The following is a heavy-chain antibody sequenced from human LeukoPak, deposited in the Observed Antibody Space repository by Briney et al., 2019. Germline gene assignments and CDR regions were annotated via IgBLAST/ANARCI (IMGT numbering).Heavy chain of an antibody. Sequence: GGSLRLSCAASGFTFSSYAMSWVRQAPGKGLEWVSAISGSGGSTYYADSVKGRFTISRDNSKNTLYLQMNSLRAEDTAVYYCVPGVDDYGFYGMDVWGQGTTVTVSS. J-gene: IGHJ6*02. V-gene: IGHV3-23*01. D-gene: IGHD4-17*01. CDR3: VPGVDDYGFYGMDV. CDR1: GFTFSSYA. CDR2: ISGSGGST.